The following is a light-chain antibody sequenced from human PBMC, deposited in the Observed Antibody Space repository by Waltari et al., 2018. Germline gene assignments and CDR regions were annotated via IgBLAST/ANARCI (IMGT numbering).Light chain of an antibody. Sequence: IVMTQSPATLSVSPGERATLSCRASQSISTNVAWFQEKPGQAPSLLIYGASTRATGVPARFSGSGSGTYFTLVISSLRSEDFAVYYCQHYDKWLRYSFGQGTKVEIK. CDR1: QSISTN. J-gene: IGKJ2*01. CDR3: QHYDKWLRYS. CDR2: GAS. V-gene: IGKV3-15*01.